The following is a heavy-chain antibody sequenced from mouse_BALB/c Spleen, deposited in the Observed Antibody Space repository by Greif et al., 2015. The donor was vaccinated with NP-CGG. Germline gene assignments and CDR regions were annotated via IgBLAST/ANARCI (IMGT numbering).Heavy chain of an antibody. D-gene: IGHD4-1*01. J-gene: IGHJ2*01. CDR2: IDPANGNT. V-gene: IGHV14-3*02. CDR3: ARKLGRGFYFDY. CDR1: GFNIKDTY. Sequence: EVQVVESGAELVKPGASVKLSCTASGFNIKDTYMHWVKQRPEQGLEWIGRIDPANGNTKYDPKFQGKATITADTSSNTAYLQLSSLTSEDTAVYYCARKLGRGFYFDYWGQGTTLTVSS.